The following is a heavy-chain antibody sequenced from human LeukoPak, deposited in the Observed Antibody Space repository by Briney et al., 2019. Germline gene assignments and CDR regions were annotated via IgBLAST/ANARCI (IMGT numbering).Heavy chain of an antibody. J-gene: IGHJ4*02. CDR3: AKISPYGGNSA. V-gene: IGHV3-23*01. CDR1: GFTFSNYA. Sequence: GGSLSFSCAASGFTFSNYALSWVRQAPGKGLEWVSAISGNGGSTYYADSVKGRFTISRDNSKNTLYLQMNSLRAEDTAVYYCAKISPYGGNSAWGQGTLVTVSS. D-gene: IGHD4-23*01. CDR2: ISGNGGST.